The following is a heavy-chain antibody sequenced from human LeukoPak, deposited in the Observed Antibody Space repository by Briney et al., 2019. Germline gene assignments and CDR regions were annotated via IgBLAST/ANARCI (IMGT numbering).Heavy chain of an antibody. CDR2: IYISGST. CDR1: GGSISSSSYY. Sequence: SETLSLTCTVSGGSISSSSYYWGWIRQPPGKGLEWIGRIYISGSTNYNPSLKSRVTMSVDTSKNQFSLKLSSVTAADTAVYYCARDYSGSYGTSFDYWGQGTLVTVSS. CDR3: ARDYSGSYGTSFDY. D-gene: IGHD1-26*01. J-gene: IGHJ4*02. V-gene: IGHV4-39*07.